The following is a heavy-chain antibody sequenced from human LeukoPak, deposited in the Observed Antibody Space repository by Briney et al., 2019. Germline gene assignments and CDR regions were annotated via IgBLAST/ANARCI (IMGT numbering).Heavy chain of an antibody. J-gene: IGHJ4*02. CDR2: ISTSGGTT. D-gene: IGHD3-10*01. CDR3: TKISSSGGHFDY. CDR1: GFTFSSYA. V-gene: IGHV3-23*01. Sequence: TGGSLRLSCAASGFTFSSYAMTWVRQAPGKGLEWVSAISTSGGTTYNADSMKGRFTISRDNSKNTLYLQMSSLRAEDTALYYCTKISSSGGHFDYWGQGTLVTVSS.